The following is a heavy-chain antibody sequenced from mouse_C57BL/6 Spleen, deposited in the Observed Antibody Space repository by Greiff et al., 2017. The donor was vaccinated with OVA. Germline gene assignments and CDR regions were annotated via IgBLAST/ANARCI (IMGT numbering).Heavy chain of an antibody. V-gene: IGHV1-82*01. Sequence: VQLVESGPELVKPGASVKISCKASGYAFSSSWMNWVQQRPGKGLAWIGRIYPGDGDTNYNGKFKGKATLTADKSSSTAYMQLSSLTSEDSAVYFCARDDYDGRYFDVWGTGTTVTVSS. CDR1: GYAFSSSW. J-gene: IGHJ1*03. CDR2: IYPGDGDT. D-gene: IGHD2-4*01. CDR3: ARDDYDGRYFDV.